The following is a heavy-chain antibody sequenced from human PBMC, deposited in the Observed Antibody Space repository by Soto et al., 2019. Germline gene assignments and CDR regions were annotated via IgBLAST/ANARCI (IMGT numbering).Heavy chain of an antibody. CDR1: GYMFTGFY. D-gene: IGHD6-19*01. CDR3: AAAAIPVAGRHPDF. J-gene: IGHJ4*02. V-gene: IGHV1-2*02. Sequence: QVQLVQSGAEVKRPGASVKVSCKASGYMFTGFYLHWVRQAPGQGLVWMGWINPNNGVTTYAKNFQGRVTMTRDSSISTAYMELSSLRSDDTAVYFCAAAAIPVAGRHPDFWGQGTVVTVS. CDR2: INPNNGVT.